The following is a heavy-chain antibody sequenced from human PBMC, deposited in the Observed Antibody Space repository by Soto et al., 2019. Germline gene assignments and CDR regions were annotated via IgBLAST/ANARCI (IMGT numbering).Heavy chain of an antibody. CDR1: GGSISSYD. CDR2: IYYSGST. CDR3: ARALLNSSWEYYFDY. J-gene: IGHJ4*02. V-gene: IGHV4-59*01. D-gene: IGHD6-13*01. Sequence: PSETLSLTCTVSGGSISSYDWSWIRQPPGKGLEWIGYIYYSGSTNYNPSLKSRVTISVDTSKNQFSLKLSSVTTADTAVYYCARALLNSSWEYYFDYWGQGTLVTVSS.